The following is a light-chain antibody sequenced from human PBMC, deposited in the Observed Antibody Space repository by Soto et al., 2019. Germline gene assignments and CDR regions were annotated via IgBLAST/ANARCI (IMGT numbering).Light chain of an antibody. CDR3: QHYKNYPWT. CDR2: GAS. CDR1: QDVGRY. Sequence: ALRMTQSPSSLSASAGDRVAIACRASQDVGRYLAWYQQKPGQAPKLLIYGASTLQNGVPSRFSGGGSGKDFTLTISCLQSEDFATYYCQHYKNYPWTFGQGTKGEIK. V-gene: IGKV1-8*01. J-gene: IGKJ1*01.